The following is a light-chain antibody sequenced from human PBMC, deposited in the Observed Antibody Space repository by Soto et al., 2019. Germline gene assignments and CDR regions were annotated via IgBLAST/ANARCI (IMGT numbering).Light chain of an antibody. V-gene: IGLV2-14*01. CDR1: SSDVGGYNF. CDR3: TSYTSSNTLYV. J-gene: IGLJ1*01. CDR2: DVS. Sequence: QSALTQPAPVSGSPGQSITMSCTGTSSDVGGYNFVSWYQQHPGKAPKLMIYDVSNRPSGVSNRFSGSKSANTASLTISRLQADDEADYYCTSYTSSNTLYVFGTGTKVTVL.